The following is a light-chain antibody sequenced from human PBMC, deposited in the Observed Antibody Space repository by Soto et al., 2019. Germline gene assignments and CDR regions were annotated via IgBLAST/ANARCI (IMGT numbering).Light chain of an antibody. Sequence: DIQTTHSPSTLSASVGARVTTTCRTSQSISSWLAWYQQKPGKAPKLLIYDASSLESGVPSRFSGSGSGTEFTLTISGLQTDDFASYCCQQYDSYSWTFGQGTKV. CDR2: DAS. J-gene: IGKJ1*01. V-gene: IGKV1-5*01. CDR3: QQYDSYSWT. CDR1: QSISSW.